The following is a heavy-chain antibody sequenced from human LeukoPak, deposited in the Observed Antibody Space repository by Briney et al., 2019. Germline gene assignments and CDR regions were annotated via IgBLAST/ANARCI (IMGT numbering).Heavy chain of an antibody. Sequence: SETLSLTCTVSGYSISSGYYWGWIRQPPGKGLEWIGSIYYSGSTYYNPSLKSRVTISVDTSKNQFSLKLSSVTAADTAVYYCARTRSGWYSDFDYWGQGTLVTVSS. CDR3: ARTRSGWYSDFDY. CDR2: IYYSGST. V-gene: IGHV4-38-2*02. CDR1: GYSISSGYY. J-gene: IGHJ4*02. D-gene: IGHD6-19*01.